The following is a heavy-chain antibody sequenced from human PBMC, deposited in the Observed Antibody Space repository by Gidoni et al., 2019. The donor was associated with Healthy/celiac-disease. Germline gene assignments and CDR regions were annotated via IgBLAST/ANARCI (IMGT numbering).Heavy chain of an antibody. CDR3: AKAWDKRARGVQH. D-gene: IGHD1-26*01. J-gene: IGHJ1*01. CDR2: ISGSGGST. V-gene: IGHV3-23*01. Sequence: EVQLLESGGGLVQPGGSLRLSCAASGFTFRSYAMRWVRQAPGKGLEWVSAISGSGGSTYYADAVKGRFTISRDNSKNTLYLQMNSLRAEDTAVYYCAKAWDKRARGVQHWGQGTLVTVSS. CDR1: GFTFRSYA.